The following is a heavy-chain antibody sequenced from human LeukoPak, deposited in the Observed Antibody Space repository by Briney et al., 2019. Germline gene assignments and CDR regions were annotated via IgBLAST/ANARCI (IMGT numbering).Heavy chain of an antibody. D-gene: IGHD2/OR15-2a*01. V-gene: IGHV4-31*11. CDR2: ISYSGTA. CDR3: ARVLYDYYFDY. Sequence: SETLSLTCAVSGGSFSSGGYYWSWIRHHPGKSLEWHACISYSGTAYYNPSLKSRLTISVDTSKNQFSLELSSVTAADTALYYCARVLYDYYFDYWGQGTLVTVSS. J-gene: IGHJ4*02. CDR1: GGSFSSGGYY.